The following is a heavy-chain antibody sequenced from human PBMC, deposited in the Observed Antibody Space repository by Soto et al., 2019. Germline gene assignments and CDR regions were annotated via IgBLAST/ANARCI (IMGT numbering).Heavy chain of an antibody. CDR2: ISYDGSNK. Sequence: GGSLRLSCAASGFTFSSYGMHWVRQAPGKGLEWVAVISYDGSNKYYADSVKGRFTISRDNSKNTLYLQMNSLRAEDTAVYYCARAISNRFSEWLPDYYYYYGMDVWGQGTTVTVSS. J-gene: IGHJ6*02. V-gene: IGHV3-30*03. D-gene: IGHD3-3*01. CDR3: ARAISNRFSEWLPDYYYYYGMDV. CDR1: GFTFSSYG.